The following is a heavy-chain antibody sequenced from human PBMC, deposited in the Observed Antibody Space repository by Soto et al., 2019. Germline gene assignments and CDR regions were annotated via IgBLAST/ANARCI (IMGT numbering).Heavy chain of an antibody. CDR3: ARQNDILTGFTDYYYYGIDV. J-gene: IGHJ6*02. CDR2: ICPGDSDT. Sequence: PGESLKISCKGSGYSFTSYWIGWVRQMPGKGLEWMGIICPGDSDTRYSPSFQGQVTISADKSISTAYLQWSSLKASDTAMYYCARQNDILTGFTDYYYYGIDVWGQGTTVTVSS. CDR1: GYSFTSYW. V-gene: IGHV5-51*01. D-gene: IGHD3-9*01.